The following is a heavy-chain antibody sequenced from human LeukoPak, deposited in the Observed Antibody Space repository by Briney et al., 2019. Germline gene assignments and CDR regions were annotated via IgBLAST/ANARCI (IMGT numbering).Heavy chain of an antibody. CDR2: IWSDGTNT. CDR3: ARDPARSFDI. V-gene: IGHV3-33*01. CDR1: GFAFSYHG. Sequence: GGSLRLSCAASGFAFSYHGMHWVPQAPGKGLEWVAAIWSDGTNTNYADSVKGRFTISRDISKNTLYLQLNSLRAEDTAVYYCARDPARSFDIWGQGTMVTVSS. J-gene: IGHJ3*02. D-gene: IGHD4-17*01.